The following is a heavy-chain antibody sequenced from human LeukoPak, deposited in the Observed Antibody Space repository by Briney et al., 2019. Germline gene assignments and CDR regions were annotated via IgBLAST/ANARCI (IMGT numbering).Heavy chain of an antibody. J-gene: IGHJ4*02. V-gene: IGHV4-59*12. Sequence: SETLSLTCTVSGGPIRTYQWSWIRQPPGKGLEWIGNIHYSGSANYNPSLKSRVIISVDTSKNQFSLKLSSVTAADTAVYYCARVIKPYDSSGYLDYWGQGTLVTVSS. CDR1: GGPIRTYQ. D-gene: IGHD3-22*01. CDR2: IHYSGSA. CDR3: ARVIKPYDSSGYLDY.